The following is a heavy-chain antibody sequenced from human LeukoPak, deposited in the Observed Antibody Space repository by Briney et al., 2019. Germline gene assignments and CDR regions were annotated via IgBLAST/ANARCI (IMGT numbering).Heavy chain of an antibody. Sequence: PSETLSLTCTVSGGSISSYYWSWIRQPPGKGLEWVGYIYYSGSTNYNPSLKSRVTISVDTSKNQFSLKLSSVTAADTAVYYCARVRLYTLDYWGQGTLVTVSS. CDR2: IYYSGST. CDR1: GGSISSYY. CDR3: ARVRLYTLDY. V-gene: IGHV4-59*01. J-gene: IGHJ4*02. D-gene: IGHD3-16*02.